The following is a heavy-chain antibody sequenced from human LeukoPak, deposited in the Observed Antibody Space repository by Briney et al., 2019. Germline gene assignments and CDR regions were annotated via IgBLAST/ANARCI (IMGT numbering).Heavy chain of an antibody. D-gene: IGHD2-15*01. CDR1: GFTFDDYA. CDR3: AKDEDG. V-gene: IGHV3-9*01. J-gene: IGHJ4*02. Sequence: PGGSLRLSCAASGFTFDDYAMHWVRQAPGMGLEWVSGISWNSGSIGYADSVKGRFTISRDNAKNSLYLQMNSLRAEDTALYYCAKDEDGWGQGTLVTVSS. CDR2: ISWNSGSI.